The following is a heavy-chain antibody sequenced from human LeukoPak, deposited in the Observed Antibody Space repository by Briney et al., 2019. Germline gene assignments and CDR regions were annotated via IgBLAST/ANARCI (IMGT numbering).Heavy chain of an antibody. J-gene: IGHJ4*02. CDR3: ARDPLGDDSSGYNDY. Sequence: SETLSLTWTVSGGSISSSSYYWGWIRQPPGKGLEWIGSIYYSGSTYYNPSLKSRVTISVDTSKNQFSLKLSSVTAADTAVYYCARDPLGDDSSGYNDYWGQGTLVTVSS. D-gene: IGHD3-22*01. CDR1: GGSISSSSYY. CDR2: IYYSGST. V-gene: IGHV4-39*07.